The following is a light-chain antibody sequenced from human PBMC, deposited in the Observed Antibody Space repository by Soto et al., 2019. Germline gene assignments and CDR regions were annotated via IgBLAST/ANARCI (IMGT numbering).Light chain of an antibody. J-gene: IGKJ4*01. Sequence: EIVLTQSPATLSLSPGERATLSCRASQSVTSSYLAWYQQKPGQAPRLLIYGASTRATGIPARFSGSGSGTEFTLTISSLQSEDFAVYYCQRYNNWPPTFGGGTKVDIK. CDR1: QSVTSSY. V-gene: IGKV3-15*01. CDR3: QRYNNWPPT. CDR2: GAS.